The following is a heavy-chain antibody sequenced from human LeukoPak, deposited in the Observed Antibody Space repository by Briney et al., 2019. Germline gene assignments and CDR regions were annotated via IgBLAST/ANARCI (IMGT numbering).Heavy chain of an antibody. V-gene: IGHV3-7*01. CDR3: ARSITIFGVVITYYFDY. D-gene: IGHD3-3*01. CDR2: IKQDGSEK. J-gene: IGHJ4*02. CDR1: GFTFSSYW. Sequence: GGSLRLSCAASGFTFSSYWMSWVRQAPGKGLEGVANIKQDGSEKYYVDSVKGRFTISRDNAKNSLYLQMNSLRAEDTAVYYCARSITIFGVVITYYFDYWGQGTLVTVSS.